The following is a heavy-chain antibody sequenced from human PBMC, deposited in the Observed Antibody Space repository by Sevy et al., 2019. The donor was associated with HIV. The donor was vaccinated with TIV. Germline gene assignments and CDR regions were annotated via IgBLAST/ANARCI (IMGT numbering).Heavy chain of an antibody. CDR2: IKQDGSEK. V-gene: IGHV3-7*01. D-gene: IGHD3-10*01. CDR1: GFTFSSYW. Sequence: GGSLRLSCAASGFTFSSYWMSWVRQAPGKGLEWVANIKQDGSEKYYVDSEKGRFTISRDNAKNSLYLQMNSLRAEDTAVYYCARDEPNYGSGSHNGYYYGMDVWGQGTTVTVSS. CDR3: ARDEPNYGSGSHNGYYYGMDV. J-gene: IGHJ6*02.